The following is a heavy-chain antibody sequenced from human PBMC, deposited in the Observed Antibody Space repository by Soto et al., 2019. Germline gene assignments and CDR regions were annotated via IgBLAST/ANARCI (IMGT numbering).Heavy chain of an antibody. V-gene: IGHV4-59*01. Sequence: QVQLQESGPGLVKPAETLSLTCTVSGGSLSSYYWTWIRQPPGKGLEWIGYVYYSGNTNYNPSLNSRVTIAVDTPKTQFSLKLGSVTAADPAGYYCAKLPWADYGGIFDPWGQGTLVTVSS. CDR1: GGSLSSYY. CDR3: AKLPWADYGGIFDP. CDR2: VYYSGNT. J-gene: IGHJ5*02. D-gene: IGHD4-17*01.